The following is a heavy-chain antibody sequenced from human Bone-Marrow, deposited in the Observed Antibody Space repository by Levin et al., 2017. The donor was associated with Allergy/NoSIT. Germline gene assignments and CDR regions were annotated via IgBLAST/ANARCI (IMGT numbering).Heavy chain of an antibody. Sequence: SETLSLTCTVSGGSISSSSYYWGWIRQPPGKGLEWIGSIYYSGSTYCNPSLKSRVTISVDTSKNQFSLKLSSVTAADTAVYYCARLQRGYCSGGSCYEYDYWGQGTLVTVS. CDR1: GGSISSSSYY. V-gene: IGHV4-39*01. CDR2: IYYSGST. J-gene: IGHJ4*02. D-gene: IGHD2-15*01. CDR3: ARLQRGYCSGGSCYEYDY.